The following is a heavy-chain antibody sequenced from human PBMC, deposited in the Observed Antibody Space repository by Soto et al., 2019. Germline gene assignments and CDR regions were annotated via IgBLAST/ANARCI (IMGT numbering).Heavy chain of an antibody. CDR1: GLSFSTYA. V-gene: IGHV3-30*03. Sequence: QVQLVESGGGVVQPGRSLRLSCAASGLSFSTYAMHWVRQAPGKGLEWVAVMSYDGSYKSHADSVKGRFTISRDNSKNTLYLQMSSVXPXXXAVYYCATPIVGAVGGGFEYWGQGTLVTVSS. J-gene: IGHJ4*02. CDR2: MSYDGSYK. CDR3: ATPIVGAVGGGFEY. D-gene: IGHD1-26*01.